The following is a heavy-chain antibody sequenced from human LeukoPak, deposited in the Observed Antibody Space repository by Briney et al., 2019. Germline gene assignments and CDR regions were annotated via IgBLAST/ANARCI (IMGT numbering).Heavy chain of an antibody. CDR1: GYTFTSYG. CDR2: ISAYNGNT. V-gene: IGHV1-18*01. CDR3: ARDDGSSGYSFNFDY. D-gene: IGHD3-22*01. J-gene: IGHJ4*02. Sequence: ASVKVSYKASGYTFTSYGISWVRQAPGQGLEWMGWISAYNGNTNYAQKLQGRVTMTTDTSTSTAYMELRSLRSDDTAVYYCARDDGSSGYSFNFDYWGQGTLVTVSS.